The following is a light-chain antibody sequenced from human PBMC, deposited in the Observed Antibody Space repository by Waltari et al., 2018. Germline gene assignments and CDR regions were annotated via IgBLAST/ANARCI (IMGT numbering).Light chain of an antibody. J-gene: IGKJ5*01. CDR3: QQYNRWPPIT. CDR1: QSIASN. V-gene: IGKV3-15*01. Sequence: EVVMTQSPATLSLFPGERATLSCRASQSIASNLAWYQQKPAQAPRLLIYEASTRATGISARFRGSGSGAEFTLTISSLQSEDSAVYYCQQYNRWPPITFGQGTRLRLN. CDR2: EAS.